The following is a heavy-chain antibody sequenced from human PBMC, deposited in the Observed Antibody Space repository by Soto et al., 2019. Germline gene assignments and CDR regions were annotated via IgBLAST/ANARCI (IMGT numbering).Heavy chain of an antibody. D-gene: IGHD3-9*01. V-gene: IGHV3-23*01. CDR2: ISGSGGST. Sequence: LRLSCAASGFTFSSYAMSWVRQAPGKGLEWVSAISGSGGSTYYADSVKDRFTISRDNSKNTLYLQMNSLRAEDTAVYYCAKEGYDILTGYYNGAFDIWGQGTMVTVSS. J-gene: IGHJ3*02. CDR3: AKEGYDILTGYYNGAFDI. CDR1: GFTFSSYA.